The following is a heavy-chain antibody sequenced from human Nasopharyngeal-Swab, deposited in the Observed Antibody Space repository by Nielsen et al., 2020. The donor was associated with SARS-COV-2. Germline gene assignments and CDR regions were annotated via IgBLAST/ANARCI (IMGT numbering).Heavy chain of an antibody. J-gene: IGHJ6*03. Sequence: SETLSLPCPVSGCSIISYYWGWIRQPPGKGLEWIGSIYYSGSTYYNPSLKSRVTISVDTSKNQFSLKLSSVTAADTAVYYCARGGGSGAWGYFDSTENYYYYMDVWGKGTTVTVSS. D-gene: IGHD3-9*01. CDR3: ARGGGSGAWGYFDSTENYYYYMDV. CDR2: IYYSGST. V-gene: IGHV4-39*07. CDR1: GCSIISYY.